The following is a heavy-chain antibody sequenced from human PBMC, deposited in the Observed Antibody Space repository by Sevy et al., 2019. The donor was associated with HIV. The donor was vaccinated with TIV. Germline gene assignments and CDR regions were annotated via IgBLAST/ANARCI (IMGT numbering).Heavy chain of an antibody. CDR2: IRSKEYGGAT. V-gene: IGHV3-49*03. CDR1: GFTFGDYA. D-gene: IGHD3-22*01. Sequence: GESLKISCTGSGFTFGDYAMSWFRQAPGMGLEWVGFIRSKEYGGATEYAASVKGRFTISRDDSKSIADLQMNSLKTEDTAVYYCTRGYYYDSSGYSDYWGQGTLVTVSS. CDR3: TRGYYYDSSGYSDY. J-gene: IGHJ4*02.